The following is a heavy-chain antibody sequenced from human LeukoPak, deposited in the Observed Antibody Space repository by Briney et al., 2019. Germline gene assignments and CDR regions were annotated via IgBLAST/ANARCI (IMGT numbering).Heavy chain of an antibody. V-gene: IGHV3-53*01. CDR2: LYPAGDT. D-gene: IGHD5-12*01. J-gene: IGHJ4*02. CDR1: GFTFSSYW. CDR3: AKEIFSGLLYIDY. Sequence: GGSLRLSCAASGFTFSSYWMTWVRQAPGKGLEWVSTLYPAGDTYFADSVRGRFTISRDISKNTVYLQMGSLRAEDTAVYYCAKEIFSGLLYIDYWGQGTLVTVSS.